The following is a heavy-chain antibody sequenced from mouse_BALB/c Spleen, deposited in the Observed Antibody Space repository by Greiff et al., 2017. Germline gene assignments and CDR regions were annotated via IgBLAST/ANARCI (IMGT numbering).Heavy chain of an antibody. J-gene: IGHJ3*01. V-gene: IGHV7-1*02. CDR1: GFTFSDFY. CDR2: SRNKANDYKT. CDR3: ARDLYYASGN. D-gene: IGHD1-1*01. Sequence: EVLLVESGGGLVQPGGSLRLSCATSGFTFSDFYMEWVRQPPGKRLEWIAASRNKANDYKTEYSASVKGRFIVSRDTSQSILYLQMNALRAEDTAIYDCARDLYYASGNWGQGTLVTVSA.